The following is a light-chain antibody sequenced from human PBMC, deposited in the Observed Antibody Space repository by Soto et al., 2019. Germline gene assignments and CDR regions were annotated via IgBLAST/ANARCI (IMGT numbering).Light chain of an antibody. Sequence: EIVLTQSPATLSLSPGVRATLSCRASQNVRNDLAWYQHKPGQDPRLLIYEASNRDTGIPARISGSGSGTDYTITISSLEPEDFAGYYCQQHNNSPRLTFGQGTRLEIK. CDR1: QNVRND. CDR3: QQHNNSPRLT. V-gene: IGKV3-11*01. CDR2: EAS. J-gene: IGKJ5*01.